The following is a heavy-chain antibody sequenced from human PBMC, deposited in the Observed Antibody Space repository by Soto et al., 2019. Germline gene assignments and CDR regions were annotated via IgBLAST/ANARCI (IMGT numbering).Heavy chain of an antibody. J-gene: IGHJ4*02. CDR2: ISAYNGNT. D-gene: IGHD3-16*01. CDR3: ARDYYDYVWGSYLYYFDY. Sequence: ASVKLSRKASGYTFTSYGISRVRQAPGQGLEWMGWISAYNGNTNYAQKLQGRVTMTTDTSTSTAYMELRSLRSDDTAVYYCARDYYDYVWGSYLYYFDYWGQGTLVTVSS. CDR1: GYTFTSYG. V-gene: IGHV1-18*01.